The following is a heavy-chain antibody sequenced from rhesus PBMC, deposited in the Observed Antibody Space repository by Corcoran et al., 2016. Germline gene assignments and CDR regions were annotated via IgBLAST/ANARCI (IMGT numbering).Heavy chain of an antibody. Sequence: QVQLQESGPGLVKPSQTLSLTCAIAGDSVSSNSAAWNWIRQSPSRGLEWLEKTYYRAKWDNEYAQSGQNRRTINPDTSKNQFSLQLNSVTPEDMAVYYCARAGVSAAGLDYWGQGVLVTVSS. J-gene: IGHJ4*01. D-gene: IGHD6S26*01. CDR3: ARAGVSAAGLDY. CDR1: GDSVSSNSAA. CDR2: TYYRAKWDN. V-gene: IGHV6-1*01.